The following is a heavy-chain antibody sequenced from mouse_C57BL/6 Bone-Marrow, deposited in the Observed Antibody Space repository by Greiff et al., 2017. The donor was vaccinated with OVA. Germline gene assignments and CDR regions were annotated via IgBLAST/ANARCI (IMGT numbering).Heavy chain of an antibody. D-gene: IGHD2-1*01. J-gene: IGHJ4*01. V-gene: IGHV1-52*01. CDR3: ARYGNYGRDD. Sequence: QVQLQQPGAELVRPGSSVKLSCKASGYTFTSYWMHWVKQRPIQGLEWIGNIDPSDSETHYNQKFKDKATLTVDKSSSTAYMQLSSLTSEDSAVYYCARYGNYGRDDWGQGTSVTVSS. CDR1: GYTFTSYW. CDR2: IDPSDSET.